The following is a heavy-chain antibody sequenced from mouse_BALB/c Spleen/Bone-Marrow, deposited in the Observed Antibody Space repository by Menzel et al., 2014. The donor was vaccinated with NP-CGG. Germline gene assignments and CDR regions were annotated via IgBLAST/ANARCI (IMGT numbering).Heavy chain of an antibody. V-gene: IGHV3-8*02. Sequence: EVKLVEPGPSLVKPSQTLSLTCSVTGDSINSGYWNWIRKFPGNKLEYMGYISYSGSTYYNPSLKSRISITRDTSKNQYYLQLNSVTTEDTATYYCARYDGYPFDYWGQGTTLTVSS. D-gene: IGHD2-3*01. CDR1: GDSINSGY. CDR3: ARYDGYPFDY. CDR2: ISYSGST. J-gene: IGHJ2*01.